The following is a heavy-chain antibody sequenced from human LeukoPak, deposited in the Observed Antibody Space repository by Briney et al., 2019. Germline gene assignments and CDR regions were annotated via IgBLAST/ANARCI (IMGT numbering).Heavy chain of an antibody. CDR3: ARVKGSSWPDS. CDR2: MNPNSGNT. V-gene: IGHV1-8*01. J-gene: IGHJ4*02. Sequence: ASVKVSCKASGYTFTNTFTNYNTNWVRQATGQGLEWMGWMNPNSGNTGYAQRFQGRVTMTRNTSISTAYMELSSLRSEDTAVYYCARVKGSSWPDSWGQGTLVTVSS. D-gene: IGHD6-13*01. CDR1: GYTFTNTFTNYN.